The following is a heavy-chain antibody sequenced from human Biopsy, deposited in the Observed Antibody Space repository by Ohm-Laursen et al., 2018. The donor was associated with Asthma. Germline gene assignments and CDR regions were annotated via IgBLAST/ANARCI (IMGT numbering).Heavy chain of an antibody. V-gene: IGHV3-30*18. CDR1: GFNFHNYG. CDR2: ILFDGRKI. J-gene: IGHJ4*02. Sequence: LSLTCAVSGFNFHNYGMNWVRRAPGKGLEWVAQILFDGRKINYPDSVKGRFTISRDNSKNMVYLQMNSLRPEDTAVYYCAKDRVAGRSYYFDYWGQGSLVSVSS. D-gene: IGHD6-13*01. CDR3: AKDRVAGRSYYFDY.